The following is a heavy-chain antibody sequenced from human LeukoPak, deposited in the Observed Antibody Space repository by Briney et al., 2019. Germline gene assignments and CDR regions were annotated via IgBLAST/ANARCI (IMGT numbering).Heavy chain of an antibody. CDR1: GGTFSSYA. V-gene: IGHV1-69*01. D-gene: IGHD2-2*01. CDR3: ASQIVVVPAARPYGMDV. Sequence: SVKVSCEASGGTFSSYAISWVRQAPGQGLEWMGGIIPIFGTANYAQKFQGRVTITADESTSTAYMELSSLRSEDTAVYYCASQIVVVPAARPYGMDVWGQRTTVTVSS. CDR2: IIPIFGTA. J-gene: IGHJ6*02.